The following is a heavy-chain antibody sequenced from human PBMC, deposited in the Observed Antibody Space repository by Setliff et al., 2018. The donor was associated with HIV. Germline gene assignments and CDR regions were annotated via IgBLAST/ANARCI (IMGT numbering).Heavy chain of an antibody. CDR3: ARDRTPKRGYTYREPGFDS. J-gene: IGHJ4*02. V-gene: IGHV1-3*04. D-gene: IGHD3-22*01. CDR1: GYTFTSHT. CDR2: INTANGNT. Sequence: ASVKVSCKASGYTFTSHTIHWVRQAPGQGLEWMGWINTANGNTKYSQKFQDRVTITRDTSASTGYMEVNSLRPEDTAVYYCARDRTPKRGYTYREPGFDSWGQGTLVTVSS.